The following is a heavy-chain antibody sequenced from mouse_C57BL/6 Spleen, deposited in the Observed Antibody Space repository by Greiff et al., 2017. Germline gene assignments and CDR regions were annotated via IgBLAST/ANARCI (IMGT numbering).Heavy chain of an antibody. V-gene: IGHV1-80*01. CDR3: ARGGAMDY. CDR2: IYPGAGDS. J-gene: IGHJ4*01. Sequence: QVQLKESGAELVKPGASVRISCKASGYAFSSYWMSWVKQRPGKGLEWIGQIYPGAGDSNYNGKFKVKATLTADKPSSTAYMQLSSLTSEGSAVYFCARGGAMDYWGQGTSVTVSS. CDR1: GYAFSSYW.